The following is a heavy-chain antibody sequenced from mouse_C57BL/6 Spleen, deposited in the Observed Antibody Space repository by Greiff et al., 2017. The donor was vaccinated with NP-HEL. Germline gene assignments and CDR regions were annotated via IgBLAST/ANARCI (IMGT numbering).Heavy chain of an antibody. D-gene: IGHD2-3*01. V-gene: IGHV1-81*01. CDR2: IYPRSGNT. J-gene: IGHJ4*01. Sequence: VHLVESGAELARPGASVKLSCKASGYTFTSYGISWVKQRTGQGLEWIGEIYPRSGNTYYNEKFKGKATLTADKSSSTAYMELRSLTSEDSAVYFCARLGMGDYYAMDYWGQGTSVTVSS. CDR3: ARLGMGDYYAMDY. CDR1: GYTFTSYG.